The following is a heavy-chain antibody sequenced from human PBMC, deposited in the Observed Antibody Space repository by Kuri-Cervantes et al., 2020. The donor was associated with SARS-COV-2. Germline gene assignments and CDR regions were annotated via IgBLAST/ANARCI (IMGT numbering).Heavy chain of an antibody. CDR3: ARDPYSSNWGTAESDS. J-gene: IGHJ4*02. V-gene: IGHV3-9*01. Sequence: GGSLRLSCTTSGLTFDEYAIHWVRQVPGKGLEWVSGISWDGAATGYADSVKGRFTISRDNSKNSVYLQMESLRVEDTAVYYCARDPYSSNWGTAESDSWGQGTLVT. D-gene: IGHD3-16*01. CDR2: ISWDGAAT. CDR1: GLTFDEYA.